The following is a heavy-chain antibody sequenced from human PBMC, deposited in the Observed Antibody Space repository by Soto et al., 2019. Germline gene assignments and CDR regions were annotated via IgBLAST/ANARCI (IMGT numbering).Heavy chain of an antibody. D-gene: IGHD6-6*01. J-gene: IGHJ4*02. CDR2: IYYSGST. V-gene: IGHV4-39*01. Sequence: SETLSLTCTVSGGSISSSSYYWGWIRQPPGKGLEWIGSIYYSGSTYYNPSLKSRVTISVDTSKNQFSLKLSSVTAADTAVYYCARRAAQVEYWGQGTLVTVSS. CDR1: GGSISSSSYY. CDR3: ARRAAQVEY.